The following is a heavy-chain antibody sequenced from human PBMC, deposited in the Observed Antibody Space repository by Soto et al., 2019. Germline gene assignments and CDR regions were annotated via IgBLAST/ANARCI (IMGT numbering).Heavy chain of an antibody. D-gene: IGHD2-15*01. CDR1: GGTFSSYT. V-gene: IGHV1-69*08. CDR2: IIPILGIA. CDR3: ARDSEDCSGGSCYSRPTNWFDP. J-gene: IGHJ5*02. Sequence: QVQLVQSGAEVKKPGSSVKVSCKASGGTFSSYTISWVRQAPGQGLEWMGRIIPILGIANYAQKFQGRVTITADKSTSTAYMELISLRSEDTAVYYCARDSEDCSGGSCYSRPTNWFDPWGQGTLVTVSS.